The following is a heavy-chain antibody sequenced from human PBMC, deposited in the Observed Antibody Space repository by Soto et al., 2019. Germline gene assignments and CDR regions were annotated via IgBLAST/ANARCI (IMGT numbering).Heavy chain of an antibody. J-gene: IGHJ4*02. V-gene: IGHV3-48*02. CDR1: GFIFSKYS. CDR3: AREDILGTRSFDY. CDR2: ISSNSVTI. D-gene: IGHD1-26*01. Sequence: GGFLRLSCGASGFIFSKYSMNWVRQAPGKGLEWLSYISSNSVTIYYADSVRGRFTIFRDNAKNSLYLQMNSLRDEDTAVYYCAREDILGTRSFDYWGQGALVTVSS.